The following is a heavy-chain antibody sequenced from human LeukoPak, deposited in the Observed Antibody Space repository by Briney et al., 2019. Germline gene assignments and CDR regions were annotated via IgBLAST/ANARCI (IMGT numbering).Heavy chain of an antibody. CDR2: INYSGST. CDR3: ARREAFDI. Sequence: SETLSLTCTVSGGSISSYYWSWIRQPPGKGLEWIGYINYSGSTNYNPSLKSRVTISLDTSKNQFSLKLTSATAADTAVYYCARREAFDIWGQGTMVTVSS. V-gene: IGHV4-59*08. CDR1: GGSISSYY. J-gene: IGHJ3*02.